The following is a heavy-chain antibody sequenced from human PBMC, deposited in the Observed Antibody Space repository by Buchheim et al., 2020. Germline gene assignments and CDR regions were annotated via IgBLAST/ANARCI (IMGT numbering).Heavy chain of an antibody. CDR2: IIGSGTDP. CDR1: GFSFSVSY. CDR3: GKTARDGEY. Sequence: QVQLVESGGDLFKPGGSLRLSCAASGFSFSVSYMSWIRQAPGKGLEYISYIIGSGTDPHYADSVKGRFTMSRDNATNSVYLQMNSLRVDDTAVYYCGKTARDGEYRGQGTL. D-gene: IGHD2-21*02. J-gene: IGHJ4*02. V-gene: IGHV3-11*06.